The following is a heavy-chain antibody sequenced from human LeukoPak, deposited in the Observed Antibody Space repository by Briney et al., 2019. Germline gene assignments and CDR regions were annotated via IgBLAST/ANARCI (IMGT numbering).Heavy chain of an antibody. V-gene: IGHV3-23*01. J-gene: IGHJ6*03. D-gene: IGHD3-22*01. CDR3: AKGHDSSGYYDYYYYYMDV. CDR1: GFTFSSYA. CDR2: VTGSGGST. Sequence: GGSLRLSCAASGFTFSSYAMSWVRQAPGKGLEWVAAVTGSGGSTYYADSVQGRFTISRDNSKNTLYLQMNSLRADDTAVYYCAKGHDSSGYYDYYYYYMDVWGKGTTVTVSS.